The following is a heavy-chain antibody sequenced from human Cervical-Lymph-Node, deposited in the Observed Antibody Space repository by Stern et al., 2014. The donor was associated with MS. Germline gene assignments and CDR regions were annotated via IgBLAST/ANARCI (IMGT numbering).Heavy chain of an antibody. Sequence: QVQLVQSGAEVKKPGASVKVSCKASGHTFITYSMNWVRQAPGQGLEWMGIINPSGESISYAQRFQGRVTMTRETSTSTVYMELSSLRSEDTAVYYCATGGAAPRYFDLWGRGTLVTVSS. CDR1: GHTFITYS. D-gene: IGHD3-10*01. CDR2: INPSGESI. V-gene: IGHV1-46*01. J-gene: IGHJ2*01. CDR3: ATGGAAPRYFDL.